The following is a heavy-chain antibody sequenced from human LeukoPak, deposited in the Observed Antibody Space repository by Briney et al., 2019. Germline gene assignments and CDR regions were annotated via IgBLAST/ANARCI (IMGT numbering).Heavy chain of an antibody. CDR2: IYYSGST. V-gene: IGHV4-39*07. Sequence: SETLSLTCTVSGGSISSYYWGWIRQPPGKGLEWIGSIYYSGSTYYNPSLKSRVTISVDTSKNQFSLKLSSVTAADTAVYYCARRPSIAAAGTRTMDVWGKGTTVTVSS. D-gene: IGHD6-13*01. CDR3: ARRPSIAAAGTRTMDV. J-gene: IGHJ6*03. CDR1: GGSISSYY.